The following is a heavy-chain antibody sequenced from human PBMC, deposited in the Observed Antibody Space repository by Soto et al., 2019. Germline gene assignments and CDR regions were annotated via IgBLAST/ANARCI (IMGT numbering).Heavy chain of an antibody. CDR3: AKDGERSGSDY. CDR1: GFTFSSYG. CDR2: ISYDGSNK. V-gene: IGHV3-30*18. J-gene: IGHJ4*02. Sequence: PGGPLRLSCAASGFTFSSYGMHWVRQAPGKGLEWVAVISYDGSNKYYADSVKGRFTISRDNSKNTLYLQMNSLRAEDTAVYYCAKDGERSGSDYWGQGTLVTVSS. D-gene: IGHD5-12*01.